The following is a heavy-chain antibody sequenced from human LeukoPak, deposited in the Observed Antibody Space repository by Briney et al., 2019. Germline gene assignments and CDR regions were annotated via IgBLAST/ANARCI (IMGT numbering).Heavy chain of an antibody. CDR2: ISAYNGNT. J-gene: IGHJ4*02. CDR1: GYTFTGYY. D-gene: IGHD3-22*01. V-gene: IGHV1-18*04. CDR3: ARQYYYDSSGMYYFDY. Sequence: ASVKVSCKASGYTFTGYYMHWVRQAPGQGLEWMGWISAYNGNTNYAQKLQGRVTMTTDTSTSTAYMELRSLRSDDTAVYYCARQYYYDSSGMYYFDYWGQGTLVTVSS.